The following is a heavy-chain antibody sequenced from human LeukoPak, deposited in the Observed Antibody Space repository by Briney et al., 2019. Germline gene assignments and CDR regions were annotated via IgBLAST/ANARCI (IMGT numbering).Heavy chain of an antibody. J-gene: IGHJ5*02. CDR1: GYTFTDYY. V-gene: IGHV1-69-2*01. Sequence: ATVKISCKVSGYTFTDYYMHWVQQAPGKGLEWRGLFDPEDGETIYAEKFQGRVTITADTSTDTAYMELSSLRSEDTAVYYCATLASGFTNSLGGLYNWFDPWGQGTLVTVSS. D-gene: IGHD1-1*01. CDR2: FDPEDGET. CDR3: ATLASGFTNSLGGLYNWFDP.